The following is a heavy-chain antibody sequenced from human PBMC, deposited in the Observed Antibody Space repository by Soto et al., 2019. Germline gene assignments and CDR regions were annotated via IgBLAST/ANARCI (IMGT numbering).Heavy chain of an antibody. V-gene: IGHV1-8*01. CDR2: MNPSTGNT. CDR3: ARGRIIVGGGFDP. CDR1: GYTFTSYD. D-gene: IGHD1-26*01. J-gene: IGHJ5*02. Sequence: QVQLVQSGAEVKKPGASVKVSCKASGYTFTSYDIIWVRQATGQGLEWMGWMNPSTGNTDSAEKFQGRLTMTRNTSISTVYMELSSLSFEETAVYYCARGRIIVGGGFDPWGQGTLVTVSS.